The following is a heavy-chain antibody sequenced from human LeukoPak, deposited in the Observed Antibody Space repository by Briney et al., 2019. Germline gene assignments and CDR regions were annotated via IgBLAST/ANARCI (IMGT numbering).Heavy chain of an antibody. V-gene: IGHV1-69*05. J-gene: IGHJ4*02. Sequence: ASVKVSCKASGGTFSSSAISWVRQAPGQGLEWMGRIIPIFGTANYAQKFQGRVTITTDESTSTAYMELSSLRSEDTAVYYGARTPSGIAVAEDYWGQGTLVTVSS. D-gene: IGHD6-19*01. CDR2: IIPIFGTA. CDR3: ARTPSGIAVAEDY. CDR1: GGTFSSSA.